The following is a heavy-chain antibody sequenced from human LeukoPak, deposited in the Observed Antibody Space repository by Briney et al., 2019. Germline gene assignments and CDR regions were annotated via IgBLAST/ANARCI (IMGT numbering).Heavy chain of an antibody. CDR3: ARGIDDGDNWFDP. Sequence: GGSLRLSCAASAFTFSRYWTTWVRQAPGKGLEWVANINEDGSEKYYLDSVRGRFTISRDNAKNSLYLQMNSLRAEDTAFYYCARGIDDGDNWFDPWGQGTLVTVSS. CDR1: AFTFSRYW. CDR2: INEDGSEK. J-gene: IGHJ5*02. D-gene: IGHD1-1*01. V-gene: IGHV3-7*03.